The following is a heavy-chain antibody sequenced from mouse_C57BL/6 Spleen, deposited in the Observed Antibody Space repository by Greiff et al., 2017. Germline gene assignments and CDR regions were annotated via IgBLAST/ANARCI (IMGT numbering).Heavy chain of an antibody. Sequence: VQLKQSGPELVKPGASVKMSCKASGYTFTDYNMHWVKQSHGKSLEWIGYINPNNGGTSYNQKFKGKATLTVNKSSSTAYMELRSLTSEDSAVYYCARYGYDIYYYAMDYWGQGTSVTVSS. J-gene: IGHJ4*01. D-gene: IGHD2-2*01. V-gene: IGHV1-22*01. CDR3: ARYGYDIYYYAMDY. CDR1: GYTFTDYN. CDR2: INPNNGGT.